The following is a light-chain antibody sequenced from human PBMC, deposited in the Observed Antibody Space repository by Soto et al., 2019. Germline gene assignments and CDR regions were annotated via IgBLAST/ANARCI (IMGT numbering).Light chain of an antibody. CDR3: QQYNNWPPSYT. CDR1: QSVSSN. CDR2: GAS. V-gene: IGKV3-15*01. J-gene: IGKJ2*01. Sequence: EIVMTQSPATLSVSPGERATLSCRASQSVSSNLAWYQQKPGPAPRLLIYGASTRATGIPARFSGSGSGTEVTLTISSLQSEDFAVDYCQQYNNWPPSYTFGQGTKLEIK.